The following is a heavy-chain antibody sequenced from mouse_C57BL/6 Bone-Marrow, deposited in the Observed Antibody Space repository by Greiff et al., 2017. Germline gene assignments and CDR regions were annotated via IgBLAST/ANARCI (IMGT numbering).Heavy chain of an antibody. CDR1: GYTFTSYW. CDR2: IHPNSGST. Sequence: QVQLQQPGAELVKPGASVKLSCKASGYTFTSYWMHWVKQRPGQGLEWIGMIHPNSGSTNYNEKFKSKATLTVAKSSSTAYMQLSSLTSEDSAVYYCSRLYADRRGAMDYWGQGTSVTVSS. CDR3: SRLYADRRGAMDY. D-gene: IGHD1-3*01. V-gene: IGHV1-64*01. J-gene: IGHJ4*01.